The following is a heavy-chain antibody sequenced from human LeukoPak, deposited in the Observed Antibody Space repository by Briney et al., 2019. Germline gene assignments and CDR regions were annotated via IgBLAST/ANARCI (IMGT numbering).Heavy chain of an antibody. J-gene: IGHJ5*02. CDR2: IYYSGST. V-gene: IGHV4-30-4*01. CDR3: AREALMVRGVNWFDP. D-gene: IGHD3-10*01. Sequence: SWVRQPPGKGLEWIGYIYYSGSTYYNPSLKSRVTISVDTSKNQFSLKLSSVTAADTAVYYCAREALMVRGVNWFDPWGQGTLVTVSS.